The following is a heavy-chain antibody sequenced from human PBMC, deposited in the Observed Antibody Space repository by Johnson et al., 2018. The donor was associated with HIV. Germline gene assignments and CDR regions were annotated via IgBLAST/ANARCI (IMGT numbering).Heavy chain of an antibody. J-gene: IGHJ3*02. D-gene: IGHD2-8*02. Sequence: MLLVESGGGLVQPGGSLRLSCAVSGFTFSTYWMTWVRQSPGKGLEWVGRIKSKTDGGTTDYAAPVKGRFTISRDDSKNTLYLQMNSLKTEDTALYYCTTVGGILGTYAFDIWGKGTMVTVSS. CDR3: TTVGGILGTYAFDI. V-gene: IGHV3-15*01. CDR2: IKSKTDGGTT. CDR1: GFTFSTYW.